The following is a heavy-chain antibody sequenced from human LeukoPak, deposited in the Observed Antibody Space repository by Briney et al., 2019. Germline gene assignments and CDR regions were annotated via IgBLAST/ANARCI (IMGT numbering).Heavy chain of an antibody. CDR3: ARGGVEMATI. CDR2: IYYSGST. Sequence: PSETLSLTCTVPGGSISSYYWSWIRQPPGKGLEWIGYIYYSGSTNYNPSLKSRVTISVDTSKNQFSLKLSSVTAADTAVYYCARGGVEMATIWGQGTLVTVSS. V-gene: IGHV4-59*01. D-gene: IGHD5-24*01. CDR1: GGSISSYY. J-gene: IGHJ4*02.